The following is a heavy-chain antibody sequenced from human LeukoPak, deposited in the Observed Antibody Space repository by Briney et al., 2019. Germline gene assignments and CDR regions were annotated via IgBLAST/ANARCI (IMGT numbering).Heavy chain of an antibody. CDR2: ISGSGGST. V-gene: IGHV3-23*01. CDR3: AELGITMIGGV. J-gene: IGHJ6*04. CDR1: GFTFSNYA. D-gene: IGHD3-10*02. Sequence: PGGSLRLSCAASGFTFSNYAMTWVRQAPGKGLEWVSTISGSGGSTYYADSVKGRFTVSRDNSRHTVYLQMKSLRAEDTAVYYCAELGITMIGGVWGKGTTVTISS.